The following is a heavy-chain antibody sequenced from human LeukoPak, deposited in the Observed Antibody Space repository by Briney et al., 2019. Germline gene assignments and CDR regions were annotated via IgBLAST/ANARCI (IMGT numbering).Heavy chain of an antibody. Sequence: SETLSLTCAVSDYSIRSDFYWGWIRQAPGKGLEWIGSIYHNGITYYNVSLQSRVTISVDTSKNQFSLKLRSVTATDTAVYFCARVSRIRGSYTWIDAWGQGTLVTVSS. V-gene: IGHV4-38-2*01. D-gene: IGHD5/OR15-5a*01. CDR2: IYHNGIT. CDR3: ARVSRIRGSYTWIDA. CDR1: DYSIRSDFY. J-gene: IGHJ5*02.